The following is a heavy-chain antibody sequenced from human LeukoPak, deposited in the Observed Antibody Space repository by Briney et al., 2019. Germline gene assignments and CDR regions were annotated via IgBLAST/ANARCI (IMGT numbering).Heavy chain of an antibody. J-gene: IGHJ4*02. V-gene: IGHV3-15*01. CDR3: TTEWTTVTTVDY. CDR2: IKSKTDGGTT. Sequence: PGGSLRLSGAASGFTFSNAWMSWVRQAPGTGLEWVGRIKSKTDGGTTDYAAPVKGRFTISRDDSKNTLYLQMNSLKTEDTAVYYCTTEWTTVTTVDYWGQGTLVTVSS. D-gene: IGHD4-17*01. CDR1: GFTFSNAW.